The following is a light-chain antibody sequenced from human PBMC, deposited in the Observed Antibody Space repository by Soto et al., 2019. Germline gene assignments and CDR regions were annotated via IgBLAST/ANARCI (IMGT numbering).Light chain of an antibody. V-gene: IGKV3-11*01. CDR1: QSVGTY. J-gene: IGKJ2*01. CDR2: DAS. Sequence: EIVLTQSPATLSLSPGERATLSCRASQSVGTYLAWYQHNPGQAPRLLIYDASNRAPGIPARFSGSGSGTDFTLTISSPEPEDFAVYYCHQRYTWPNTFGQGTKLEIK. CDR3: HQRYTWPNT.